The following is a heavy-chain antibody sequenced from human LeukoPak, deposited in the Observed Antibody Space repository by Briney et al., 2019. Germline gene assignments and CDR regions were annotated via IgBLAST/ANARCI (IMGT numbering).Heavy chain of an antibody. J-gene: IGHJ5*02. V-gene: IGHV4-30-4*08. CDR2: IFYGGST. D-gene: IGHD3-3*01. CDR3: ARVRASSWSGYLNWSDP. Sequence: SQTLSLTCAVSGVSINSGDYYWSWIRQPPGKCLEWIGYIFYGGSTSYNTSLKSRVSISVDTSKNQFSLKLSSVTTTAPAVYYCARVRASSWSGYLNWSDPWGPGTLVTVSS. CDR1: GVSINSGDYY.